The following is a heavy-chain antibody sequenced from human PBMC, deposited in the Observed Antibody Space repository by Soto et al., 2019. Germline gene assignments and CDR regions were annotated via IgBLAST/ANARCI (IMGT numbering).Heavy chain of an antibody. Sequence: GGSLRLSCAASGFTFSNILMTGVRQVPGKGLEWVGRIKSKTAGGTIDYAAPVNGRFTISRDDSKNMVYLQMNSLKTEDTAMYYCTTVGRSGYDDWGRGTLVTVSS. CDR2: IKSKTAGGTI. D-gene: IGHD5-12*01. V-gene: IGHV3-15*01. CDR3: TTVGRSGYDD. CDR1: GFTFSNIL. J-gene: IGHJ4*02.